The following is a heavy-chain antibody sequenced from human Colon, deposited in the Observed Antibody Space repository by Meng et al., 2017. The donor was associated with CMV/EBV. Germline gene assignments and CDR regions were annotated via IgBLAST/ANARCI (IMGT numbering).Heavy chain of an antibody. Sequence: ASVKVSCKTSGYTFTGYKIHWVRQAPGQGLEWMGWINPNMGGTTYAQKFQGRVTVTRDTSISTAYMELNSLRSDHTAVYYCARAGDDYFDLWGQGTLVTVSS. D-gene: IGHD5-24*01. CDR2: INPNMGGT. CDR3: ARAGDDYFDL. J-gene: IGHJ4*02. V-gene: IGHV1-2*02. CDR1: GYTFTGYK.